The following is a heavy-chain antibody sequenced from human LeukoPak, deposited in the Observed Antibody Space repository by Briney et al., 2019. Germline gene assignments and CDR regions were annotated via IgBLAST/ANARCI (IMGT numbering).Heavy chain of an antibody. D-gene: IGHD6-13*01. J-gene: IGHJ6*03. CDR2: INSRGST. CDR1: GASVSSYY. V-gene: IGHV4-4*07. Sequence: SETLSLTCTVSGASVSSYYWSWIRQPAGKGLEWIGRINSRGSTNYNPSLKSRVTMSVDTSKNQLSLKLSSVTAANTAVYYCAREVRTSWYEVYYYYMDVWGKGTTVTISS. CDR3: AREVRTSWYEVYYYYMDV.